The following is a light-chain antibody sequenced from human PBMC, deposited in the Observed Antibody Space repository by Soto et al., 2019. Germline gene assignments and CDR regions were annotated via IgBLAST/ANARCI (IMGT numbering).Light chain of an antibody. V-gene: IGLV2-8*01. J-gene: IGLJ2*01. Sequence: QSVLTQPPSASGSPGQSVAISCTGTSSDVGGYSYVSWYQQHPGKAPKLMIYEVSKRPSGVPDRFSGSKSGNTASLTVSGLQAEDEADYFCGTWDSTMSGLVFGGGTQLTVL. CDR2: EVS. CDR3: GTWDSTMSGLV. CDR1: SSDVGGYSY.